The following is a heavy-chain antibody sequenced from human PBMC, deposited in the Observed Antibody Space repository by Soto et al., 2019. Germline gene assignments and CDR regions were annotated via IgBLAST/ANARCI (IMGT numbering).Heavy chain of an antibody. CDR2: IYNDGTYS. J-gene: IGHJ4*02. CDR1: GFIFKMYW. V-gene: IGHV3-74*01. D-gene: IGHD3-10*01. CDR3: TRGPRPISTGTGAY. Sequence: GGSLRLSCAASGFIFKMYWMHWVRQSPGKGLVWISRIYNDGTYSDYADSVRGRFTISRDNVNDTLYLQMNNLRAEDSGLYYCTRGPRPISTGTGAYWGQGTLVTVSS.